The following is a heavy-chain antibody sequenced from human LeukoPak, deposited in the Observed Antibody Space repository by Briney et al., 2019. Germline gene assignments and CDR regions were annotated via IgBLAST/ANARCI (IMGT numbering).Heavy chain of an antibody. Sequence: GGSLRLSCAASGFTFSSYDMHWARQAPGKGLEWVSAIGTAGDTHYPDSVKGRFTISRDNAKNSLYLQMNSLRAEDTAVYYCARRRDSGSLQHFDYWGQGTLVTVSS. D-gene: IGHD1-26*01. CDR2: IGTAGDT. CDR1: GFTFSSYD. J-gene: IGHJ4*02. V-gene: IGHV3-13*01. CDR3: ARRRDSGSLQHFDY.